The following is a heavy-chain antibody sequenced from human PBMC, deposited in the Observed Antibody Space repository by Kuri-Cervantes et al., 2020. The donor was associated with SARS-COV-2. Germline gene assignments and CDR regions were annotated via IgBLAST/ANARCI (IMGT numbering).Heavy chain of an antibody. J-gene: IGHJ4*02. Sequence: SETLSLTCTVSGYSISSGYYWGWIRQPPGKGLEWIRSIYHSGSTYYNPSLKSRVTISVDTSKNQFSLKLSSVTAADTAVYYCARSGDSRHTIFGVVITMGVDYWGQGTLVTVSS. CDR3: ARSGDSRHTIFGVVITMGVDY. CDR1: GYSISSGYY. CDR2: IYHSGST. D-gene: IGHD3-3*01. V-gene: IGHV4-38-2*02.